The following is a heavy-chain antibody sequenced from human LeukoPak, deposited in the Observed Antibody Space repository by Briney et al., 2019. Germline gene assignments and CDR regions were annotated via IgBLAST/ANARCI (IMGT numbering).Heavy chain of an antibody. V-gene: IGHV4-34*01. CDR2: TNHSGST. Sequence: SETLSLTCAVYGGSFSGYYWSWIRQPPGKGLEWIGETNHSGSTNYNPSLKSRVTISVDTSKNQFSLKLSSVTAADTAVYYCARGLSDYDSSGYYYVGSYYFDYWGQGTLVTVSS. D-gene: IGHD3-22*01. CDR3: ARGLSDYDSSGYYYVGSYYFDY. CDR1: GGSFSGYY. J-gene: IGHJ4*02.